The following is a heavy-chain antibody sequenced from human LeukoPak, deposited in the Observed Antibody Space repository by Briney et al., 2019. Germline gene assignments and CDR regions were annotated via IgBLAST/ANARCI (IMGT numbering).Heavy chain of an antibody. CDR1: GFTLSNCA. CDR3: VKEVVATIPPL. V-gene: IGHV3-23*01. CDR2: IDTKGTRT. J-gene: IGHJ4*02. Sequence: GGSLRLSCAASGFTLSNCAMTWVRQAPGKGLEWVSGIDTKGTRTYYADSVRGRFTISRDNSKNTLFLQMNSLRAEDTAVYYCVKEVVATIPPLWGQGTLVTVSS. D-gene: IGHD5-12*01.